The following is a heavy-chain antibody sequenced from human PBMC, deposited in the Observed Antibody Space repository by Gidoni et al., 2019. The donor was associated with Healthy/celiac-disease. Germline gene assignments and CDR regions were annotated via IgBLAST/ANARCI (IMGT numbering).Heavy chain of an antibody. Sequence: QITLKESRPTLVQHPQTLTLTCTFSGFSLSTSGVGVGWIRQPPGKALEWLALIYWNDDKRYSPSLKSRLTITKDTSKNQVVLTMTDMDPVDTATYYCAHHVYDAYYYGSGSYYNVPLFDYWGQGTLVTVSS. CDR3: AHHVYDAYYYGSGSYYNVPLFDY. J-gene: IGHJ4*02. D-gene: IGHD3-10*01. CDR1: GFSLSTSGVG. V-gene: IGHV2-5*01. CDR2: IYWNDDK.